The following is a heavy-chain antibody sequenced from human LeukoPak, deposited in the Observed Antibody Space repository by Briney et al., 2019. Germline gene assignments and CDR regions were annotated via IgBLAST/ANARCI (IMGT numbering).Heavy chain of an antibody. J-gene: IGHJ4*02. V-gene: IGHV3-7*01. CDR3: ARDSDYDSSGYQLH. CDR2: IKQDGSEN. CDR1: GFTFSTYY. D-gene: IGHD3-22*01. Sequence: GGSLRLSCAASGFTFSTYYMTWVRQAPGKGLEWVAGIKQDGSENYYVDSVKGRFTISRDNAKNSLYLQMNSLRAEDTAVYYCARDSDYDSSGYQLHWGQGTLVTVSS.